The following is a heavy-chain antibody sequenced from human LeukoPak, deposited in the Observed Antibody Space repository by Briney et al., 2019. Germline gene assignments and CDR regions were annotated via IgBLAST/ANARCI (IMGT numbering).Heavy chain of an antibody. CDR2: FDPEDGET. J-gene: IGHJ4*02. CDR3: ATDIVVVPAAELGY. Sequence: ASVKVSCKVSGYTLTELSMHWVRQAPGKGLEWMGGFDPEDGETIYAQKSQGRVTMTEDTSADTAYMELSSLRSEDTAVYYCATDIVVVPAAELGYWGQGTLVTVSS. D-gene: IGHD2-2*01. V-gene: IGHV1-24*01. CDR1: GYTLTELS.